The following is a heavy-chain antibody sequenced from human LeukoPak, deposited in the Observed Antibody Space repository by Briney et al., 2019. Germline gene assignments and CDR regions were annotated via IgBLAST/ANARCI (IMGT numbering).Heavy chain of an antibody. Sequence: PSETLSLTCTVSGGSISSSSYYWGWIRQPPGKGLEWIGSIYYSGSTYYNPSLKSRVTISVDTSKNQFSLKLSSVTAADTAVYYCARSLDSSSWYRYYYYYGMDVWGQGTTVTVSS. D-gene: IGHD6-13*01. CDR3: ARSLDSSSWYRYYYYYGMDV. V-gene: IGHV4-39*01. CDR1: GGSISSSSYY. J-gene: IGHJ6*02. CDR2: IYYSGST.